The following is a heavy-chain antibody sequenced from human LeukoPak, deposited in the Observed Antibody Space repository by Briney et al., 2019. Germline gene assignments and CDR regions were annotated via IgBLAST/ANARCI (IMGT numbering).Heavy chain of an antibody. CDR3: ARGGRMTTVVTYYFDY. CDR2: VNPSGGST. CDR1: GYSFTNYY. V-gene: IGHV1-46*01. D-gene: IGHD4-23*01. J-gene: IGHJ4*02. Sequence: GASVKVSCKASGYSFTNYYIHWVRQAPGQGLEWMGIVNPSGGSTTYAQEFQRRVTMTRDTSTSTVYMDLSSLRSDDTAVYFCARGGRMTTVVTYYFDYWGQGTLVTVSS.